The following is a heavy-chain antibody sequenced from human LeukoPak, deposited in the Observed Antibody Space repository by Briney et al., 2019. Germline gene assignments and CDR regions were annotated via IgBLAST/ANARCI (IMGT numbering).Heavy chain of an antibody. V-gene: IGHV1-69*06. CDR2: IIPIFGTA. CDR3: ARDRRYSSGWGKAN. J-gene: IGHJ4*02. D-gene: IGHD6-19*01. Sequence: GASVKVSCKASGGTFSSYAISWVRQAPGQGLEWMGGIIPIFGTANYAQKFQGRVAITADKSTSTAYMELSSLRSEDTAVYYCARDRRYSSGWGKANWGQGTLVTVSS. CDR1: GGTFSSYA.